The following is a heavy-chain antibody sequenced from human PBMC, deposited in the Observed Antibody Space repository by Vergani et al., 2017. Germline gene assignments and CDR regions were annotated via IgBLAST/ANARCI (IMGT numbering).Heavy chain of an antibody. D-gene: IGHD6-19*01. J-gene: IGHJ4*02. Sequence: QVHREQSGTEVKKPGSSVKVSCKVSGDIFNNYTVTWVRQAPGQGLEWMGRIIPIIRLATSAQKFQDRVKITGDTSTNTVYMEMTNLRSEDTAVYYCARVAPGDNSGWEPFDYWGQGTLVTVSS. CDR3: ARVAPGDNSGWEPFDY. V-gene: IGHV1-69*02. CDR2: IIPIIRLA. CDR1: GDIFNNYT.